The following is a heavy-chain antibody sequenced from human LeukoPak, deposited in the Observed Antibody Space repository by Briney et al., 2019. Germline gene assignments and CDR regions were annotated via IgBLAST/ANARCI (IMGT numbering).Heavy chain of an antibody. CDR3: AKTSSSWYDY. Sequence: PGGSLRLSCVASGFTFRSYGMNWVRQAPGKGLEWVSGIYTNGRDTRYADSVKGRFTISRDNSKNTLYLQMHSLRVEDTAVYYCAKTSSSWYDYWGQGTLVTVSS. CDR1: GFTFRSYG. V-gene: IGHV3-23*05. J-gene: IGHJ4*02. CDR2: IYTNGRDT. D-gene: IGHD6-13*01.